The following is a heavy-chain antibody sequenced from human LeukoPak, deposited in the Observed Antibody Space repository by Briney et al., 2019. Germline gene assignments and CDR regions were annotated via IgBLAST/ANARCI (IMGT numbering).Heavy chain of an antibody. Sequence: GGSLRLSCAASGFTFNNYAMSWVRQAPGKGLEWVSAISGSDAGTYYADSVKGRFTISRDNSKNALFLQMNSLRAADTAVYFCAKDAAVAGTFDAFDIWGQGTMVTVSS. J-gene: IGHJ3*02. CDR3: AKDAAVAGTFDAFDI. D-gene: IGHD6-19*01. CDR1: GFTFNNYA. CDR2: ISGSDAGT. V-gene: IGHV3-23*01.